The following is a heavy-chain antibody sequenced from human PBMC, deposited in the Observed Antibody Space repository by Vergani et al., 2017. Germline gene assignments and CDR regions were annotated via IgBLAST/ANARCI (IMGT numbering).Heavy chain of an antibody. CDR3: ARHTTYTDS. CDR2: IYPADSDT. J-gene: IGHJ4*02. CDR1: ESSFGNYW. Sequence: EVELVQSGPEMRKPGESLKIFCKGSESSFGNYWIGWVRQMPGKGLEWMGNIYPADSDTRYSLSFQGQITISADKSISTAFLQWDSLKASDTALYYCARHTTYTDSWGQGTLVTVSS. V-gene: IGHV5-51*01. D-gene: IGHD1-1*01.